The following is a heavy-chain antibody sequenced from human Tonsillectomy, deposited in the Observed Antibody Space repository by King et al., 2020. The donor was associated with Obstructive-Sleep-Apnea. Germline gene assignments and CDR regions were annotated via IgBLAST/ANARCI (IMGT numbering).Heavy chain of an antibody. Sequence: VQLQESGPGLVKPSQTLSLTCTVSGGSISSGGYYWSWIRQHPGKGLEWIGNIYYSGSTYYNPSLKSRVTISVDTSKNQFSLQLSSLTAADTAVYYCARDTKAAWGGFDPWGQGTLVTVSS. V-gene: IGHV4-31*03. CDR3: ARDTKAAWGGFDP. D-gene: IGHD3-16*01. J-gene: IGHJ5*02. CDR2: IYYSGST. CDR1: GGSISSGGYY.